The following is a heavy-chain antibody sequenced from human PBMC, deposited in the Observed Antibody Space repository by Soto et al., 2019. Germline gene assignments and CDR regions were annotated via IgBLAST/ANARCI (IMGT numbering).Heavy chain of an antibody. V-gene: IGHV1-69*05. CDR1: GGTFSSYA. J-gene: IGHJ6*02. D-gene: IGHD6-19*01. CDR2: IIPIFGTA. CDR3: ASALVAVFVSCCGMDG. Sequence: QVQLVQSGAEVKKPGSSVKVSCKASGGTFSSYAISWVRQAPGQGLEWMGGIIPIFGTANYAQKFQGRVTITSDESTSTAYMGLSSEISVYTAVQDCASALVAVFVSCCGMDGGVRETTVSVSS.